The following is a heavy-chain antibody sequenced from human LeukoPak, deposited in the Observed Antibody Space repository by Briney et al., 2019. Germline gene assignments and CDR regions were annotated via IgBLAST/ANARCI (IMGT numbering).Heavy chain of an antibody. CDR2: ISGIAGST. CDR1: GFTFSSYA. V-gene: IGHV3-23*01. Sequence: GGSLRLSCAASGFTFSSYAMNWVRQVPGKGLEWVSGISGIAGSTYYADSVKGRFTISRDNSKNTLDLQMNSLRAEDTAVYYCAKGRYNWNQYYFDYWGQGTLVTVSS. J-gene: IGHJ4*02. D-gene: IGHD1-1*01. CDR3: AKGRYNWNQYYFDY.